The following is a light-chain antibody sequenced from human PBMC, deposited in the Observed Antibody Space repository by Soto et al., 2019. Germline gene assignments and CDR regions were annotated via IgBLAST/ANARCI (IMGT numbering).Light chain of an antibody. CDR3: AAWYDSLSAYV. Sequence: QSVLTQPPSASGTPGQGVSISCSGGSSNIGTNYVYWYQHLAGAAPRLLIYRNNQRPSGVPERFSASRSGTSASLAISGLRSEDESDYYCAAWYDSLSAYVFGTGTKLTVL. CDR1: SSNIGTNY. V-gene: IGLV1-47*01. CDR2: RNN. J-gene: IGLJ1*01.